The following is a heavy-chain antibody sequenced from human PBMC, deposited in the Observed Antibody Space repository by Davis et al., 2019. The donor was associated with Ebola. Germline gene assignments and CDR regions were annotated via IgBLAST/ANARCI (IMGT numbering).Heavy chain of an antibody. CDR1: GFTFSGSA. CDR3: TTLPLYYDFWSGYQDV. Sequence: GESLKISCAASGFTFSGSAMHWVRQASGKWLEWVGRIRSKANSYATAYAASVKGRFTISRDDSKNTLYLQMNSLKTEDTAVYYCTTLPLYYDFWSGYQDVWGQGTTVTVSS. D-gene: IGHD3-3*01. J-gene: IGHJ6*02. CDR2: IRSKANSYAT. V-gene: IGHV3-73*01.